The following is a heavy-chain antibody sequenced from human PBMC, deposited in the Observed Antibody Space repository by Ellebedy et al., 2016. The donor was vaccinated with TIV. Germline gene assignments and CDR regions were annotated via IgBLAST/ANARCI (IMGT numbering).Heavy chain of an antibody. J-gene: IGHJ4*02. V-gene: IGHV4-4*07. CDR1: GGSISSYY. CDR3: AGGYSSGWTDY. Sequence: MPWGSLRLSCTVSGGSISSYYWSWIRQPAGKGLEWIGCIYTSGSTNYNPSLQSRVTMSVDTSKNQFSLKLSSVTAADTAVYYCAGGYSSGWTDYWGQGTLVTVSS. CDR2: IYTSGST. D-gene: IGHD6-19*01.